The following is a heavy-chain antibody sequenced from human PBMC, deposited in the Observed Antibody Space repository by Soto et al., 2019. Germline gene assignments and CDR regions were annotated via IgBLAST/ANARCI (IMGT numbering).Heavy chain of an antibody. CDR3: ARPTVLNWFDP. J-gene: IGHJ5*02. D-gene: IGHD4-17*01. V-gene: IGHV4-39*01. CDR1: GGSISRSSYY. CDR2: IYYSGST. Sequence: SDTLSLTCTVSGGSISRSSYYWGWIRQPPGKGLEWIGSIYYSGSTYYNPSLKSRVTISVDTSKNQFSLKLSSVTAADTAVYYCARPTVLNWFDPWGQGTLVTVSS.